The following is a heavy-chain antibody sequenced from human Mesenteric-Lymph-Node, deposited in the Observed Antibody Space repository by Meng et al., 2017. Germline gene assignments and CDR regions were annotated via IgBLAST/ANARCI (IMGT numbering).Heavy chain of an antibody. D-gene: IGHD3-10*01. Sequence: ASVKVSCKASGYTFTSYGISWVRQAPGQGLEWMGWISAYNGNTNYAQKLQGRVTMTTDTSTSTAYMELRSLRSDDTAVYYCARDRTTMVRGVTPVFNYWGQGTLVTVSS. CDR2: ISAYNGNT. CDR3: ARDRTTMVRGVTPVFNY. V-gene: IGHV1-18*01. J-gene: IGHJ4*02. CDR1: GYTFTSYG.